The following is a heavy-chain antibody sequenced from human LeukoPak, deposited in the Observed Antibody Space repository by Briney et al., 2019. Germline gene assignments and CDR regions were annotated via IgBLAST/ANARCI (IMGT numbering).Heavy chain of an antibody. CDR3: ARLVRTRTYYFDY. CDR2: INPNSGGT. V-gene: IGHV1-2*02. D-gene: IGHD1-14*01. CDR1: GYTFTGYY. Sequence: ASVKVSCKASGYTFTGYYMHWVRQAPGQGVEWMGWINPNSGGTNYAQKFQGRVTMTRDTSISTAYMELSRLRSDDTAVYYCARLVRTRTYYFDYWGQGTLVTVSS. J-gene: IGHJ4*02.